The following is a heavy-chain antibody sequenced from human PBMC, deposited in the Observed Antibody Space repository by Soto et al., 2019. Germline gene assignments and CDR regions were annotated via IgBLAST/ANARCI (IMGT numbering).Heavy chain of an antibody. D-gene: IGHD3-3*01. Sequence: PGGSLRLSCAASGFTFSSYAMHWVLQAPGKGLEYVSAISSNGGSTYYANSVKGRFTISRDNSKNTLYLQMGSLRAEDMAVYYCASLFGVVITDEDYYYYMDVWGKGTTVTVSS. CDR2: ISSNGGST. CDR1: GFTFSSYA. J-gene: IGHJ6*03. CDR3: ASLFGVVITDEDYYYYMDV. V-gene: IGHV3-64*01.